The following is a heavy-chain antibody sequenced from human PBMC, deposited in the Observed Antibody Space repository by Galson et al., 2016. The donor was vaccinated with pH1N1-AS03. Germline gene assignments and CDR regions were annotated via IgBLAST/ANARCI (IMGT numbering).Heavy chain of an antibody. CDR1: GGSISSSTW. J-gene: IGHJ3*01. CDR2: IYHSGST. Sequence: SETLSLTCVVSGGSISSSTWWSWVRQSPRKGLEWIGGIYHSGSTNYNPSLKSRVTMSVDKSKNQFSLKLNSVTAADTAVYYCAAGRANAFDFRGQGTKVTASS. V-gene: IGHV4-4*02. D-gene: IGHD1-1*01. CDR3: AAGRANAFDF.